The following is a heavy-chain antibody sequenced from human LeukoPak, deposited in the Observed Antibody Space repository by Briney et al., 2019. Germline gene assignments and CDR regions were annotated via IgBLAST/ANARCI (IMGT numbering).Heavy chain of an antibody. V-gene: IGHV3-74*01. CDR2: INTDGSST. CDR3: ARHRTRLLSGDSNAFDI. CDR1: GFTFSSYW. J-gene: IGHJ3*02. Sequence: GGSLRLSCAASGFTFSSYWMHWVRQAPGKGLVWVSRINTDGSSTNYADSVKGRFTISRDNAKNSLYLQMNSLRAEDTALYHCARHRTRLLSGDSNAFDIWGQGTMVTVSS. D-gene: IGHD2-2*01.